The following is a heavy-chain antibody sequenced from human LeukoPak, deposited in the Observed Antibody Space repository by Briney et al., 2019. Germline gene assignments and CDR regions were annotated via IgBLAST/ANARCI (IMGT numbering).Heavy chain of an antibody. J-gene: IGHJ4*02. CDR1: GFTFSSYG. D-gene: IGHD4-17*01. CDR3: AKDIDSSTVTPYY. CDR2: ISYDGSNK. V-gene: IGHV3-30*18. Sequence: PGGSLRLSCAASGFTFSSYGMPWVRQAPGKGLERVAVISYDGSNKYYADSVKGRFTISRDNSKNTLYLQMNSLRAEATAVYYCAKDIDSSTVTPYYWGQGTLVTVSS.